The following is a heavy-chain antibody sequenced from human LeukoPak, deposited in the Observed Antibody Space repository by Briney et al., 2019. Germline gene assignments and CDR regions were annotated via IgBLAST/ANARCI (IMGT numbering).Heavy chain of an antibody. CDR2: ISGSGGST. V-gene: IGHV3-23*01. D-gene: IGHD2-2*01. Sequence: PGGSLRLSCAASGFTFSSYAMSWVRQAPGKGLEWVSAISGSGGSTYYADSVKGRFTISRDNSKNTLYLQMNSLRAEDMAVYYCAKDVRCSSTSCLFDYWGQGTLVTVSS. CDR3: AKDVRCSSTSCLFDY. CDR1: GFTFSSYA. J-gene: IGHJ4*02.